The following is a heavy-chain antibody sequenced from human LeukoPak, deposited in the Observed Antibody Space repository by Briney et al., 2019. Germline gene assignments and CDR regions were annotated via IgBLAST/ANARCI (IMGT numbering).Heavy chain of an antibody. CDR2: IYYSGST. CDR3: ARGHYYYYYYMDV. V-gene: IGHV4-39*07. Sequence: PSETLSLTCTVSGGSISSSSYYWGWLRQPPGKGLEWIGSIYYSGSTYYNPSLKSRVTISVDTSKNQFSLKLSSVTAADTAVYYCARGHYYYYYYMDVWGKGTTVTVSS. CDR1: GGSISSSSYY. J-gene: IGHJ6*03.